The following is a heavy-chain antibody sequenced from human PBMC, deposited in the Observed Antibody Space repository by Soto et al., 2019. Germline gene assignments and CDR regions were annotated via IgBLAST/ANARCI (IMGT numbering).Heavy chain of an antibody. CDR2: ILAGGTT. J-gene: IGHJ4*02. D-gene: IGHD2-15*01. CDR1: GFTFTTYT. Sequence: EVQLLESGGHLVQPGGSLRLSCAASGFTFTTYTMNWVRQAPGKGLEWVSGILAGGTTYYADSVKGRFTISRDHSQNSGFMEMSSLRDEDTAVYYCAKARHPGGIGTFDSRGQGTLVTVSS. V-gene: IGHV3-23*01. CDR3: AKARHPGGIGTFDS.